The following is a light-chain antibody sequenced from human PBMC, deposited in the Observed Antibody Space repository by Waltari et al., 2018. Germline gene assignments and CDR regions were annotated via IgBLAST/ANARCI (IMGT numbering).Light chain of an antibody. CDR1: QGVSNN. CDR2: GAY. CDR3: QQYNNWPRT. J-gene: IGKJ1*01. Sequence: VMTQSPATLSVSQGERATLSCRASQGVSNNLAVYQQKPGQAPRLRIYGAYTRATGIPARCSGSGSGRECTLTISGLQSEDFGVYYCQQYNNWPRTFGQGTKVEIK. V-gene: IGKV3-15*01.